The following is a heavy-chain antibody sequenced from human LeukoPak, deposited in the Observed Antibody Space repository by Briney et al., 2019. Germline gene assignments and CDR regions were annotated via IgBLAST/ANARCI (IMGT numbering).Heavy chain of an antibody. D-gene: IGHD3-22*01. Sequence: GGSLRLSCAASGFTFSSYSMNWVRQAPGKGLEWVSYISSSNNTIYYADSVKGRFTISRDNAKNSLYLQMNSLRDEDTAVYYCARDYYDSTGYHDAFDIWGQGTMVTVSS. CDR3: ARDYYDSTGYHDAFDI. CDR1: GFTFSSYS. J-gene: IGHJ3*02. CDR2: ISSSNNTI. V-gene: IGHV3-48*02.